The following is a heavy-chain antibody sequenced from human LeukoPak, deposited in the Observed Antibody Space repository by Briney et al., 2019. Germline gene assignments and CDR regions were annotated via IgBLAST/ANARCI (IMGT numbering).Heavy chain of an antibody. D-gene: IGHD5-18*01. CDR1: GGSFSGYY. CDR3: ARSPNTAMPRRRAFDI. V-gene: IGHV4-34*01. Sequence: TSETLSLTCAVYGGSFSGYYWSWIRQPPGKGLEWIGEINHSGSTNYNPSLKSRVTISVDTSKNQFSLKLSSVTAADTAVYYCARSPNTAMPRRRAFDIWGQGTMVTVSS. CDR2: INHSGST. J-gene: IGHJ3*02.